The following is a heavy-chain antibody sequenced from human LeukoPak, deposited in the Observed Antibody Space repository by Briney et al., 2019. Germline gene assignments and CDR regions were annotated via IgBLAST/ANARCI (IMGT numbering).Heavy chain of an antibody. CDR3: ARLSSFAFDI. D-gene: IGHD3-16*02. V-gene: IGHV3-23*01. J-gene: IGHJ3*02. Sequence: GGSLRLSCAASGFTCSTYVMSWVRQAPEKGLEWLSLILHNGDSTYYADSVKGRFTISRDNSKNTLYLQMNSLRAEDTAVYYCARLSSFAFDIWGQGTMVTVSS. CDR2: ILHNGDST. CDR1: GFTCSTYV.